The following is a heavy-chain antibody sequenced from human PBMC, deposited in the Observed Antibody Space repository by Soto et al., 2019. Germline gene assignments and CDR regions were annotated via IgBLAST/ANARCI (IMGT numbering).Heavy chain of an antibody. CDR1: GFTFSSYG. CDR3: AKEIGYCSGGSCYEAYYYYMDV. D-gene: IGHD2-15*01. Sequence: GGSLRLSCAASGFTFSSYGMHWVRQAPGKGLEWVAVISYDGSNKYYADSVKGRFTISRDNSKNTLYLQMNSLRAEDTAVYYCAKEIGYCSGGSCYEAYYYYMDVWGKGTTVTVSS. J-gene: IGHJ6*03. V-gene: IGHV3-30*18. CDR2: ISYDGSNK.